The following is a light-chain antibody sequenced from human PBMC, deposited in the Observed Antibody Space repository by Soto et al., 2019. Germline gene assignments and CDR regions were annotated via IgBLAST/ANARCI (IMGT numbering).Light chain of an antibody. CDR3: QQYGTSPRT. CDR2: GVS. CDR1: QSVRSSY. Sequence: EIVLTQSPGTLSLSPGERATLSCRASQSVRSSYLAWYQQKLGQAPRLLIYGVSNRPTGIPERFSGSGSGPDFTLTISRLESEDFAVYCCQQYGTSPRTFGQGTKVEIK. J-gene: IGKJ1*01. V-gene: IGKV3-20*01.